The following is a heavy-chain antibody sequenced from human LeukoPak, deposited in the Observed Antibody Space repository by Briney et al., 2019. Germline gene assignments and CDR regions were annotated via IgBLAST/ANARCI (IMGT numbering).Heavy chain of an antibody. CDR1: GFTFSNAW. Sequence: GGSLRLSCAASGFTFSNAWMSWVRQAPGKGLEWVGRIKSKTDGGTTDYAAPVKGRFTISRDDSKNTLYLQMNSLKTEDTAVYYCTTDLNGYCSSTSCYYYYYMDVWGKGTTVTVSS. CDR2: IKSKTDGGTT. J-gene: IGHJ6*03. CDR3: TTDLNGYCSSTSCYYYYYMDV. D-gene: IGHD2-2*03. V-gene: IGHV3-15*01.